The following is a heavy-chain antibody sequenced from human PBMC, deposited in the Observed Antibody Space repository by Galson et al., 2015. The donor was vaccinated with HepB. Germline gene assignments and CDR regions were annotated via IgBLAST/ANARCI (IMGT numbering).Heavy chain of an antibody. J-gene: IGHJ4*02. D-gene: IGHD2-15*01. CDR3: AREEDCRGTSCYFY. Sequence: SLRLSCAVSGFTFGDDAMSWFRQAPGKGLQWVGFIRSKVYGGTIEYAASVKGRFTISRDDSKSVAYLQMNSLKTEDTAVYYCAREEDCRGTSCYFYWGQGTLVTVSS. CDR1: GFTFGDDA. CDR2: IRSKVYGGTI. V-gene: IGHV3-49*03.